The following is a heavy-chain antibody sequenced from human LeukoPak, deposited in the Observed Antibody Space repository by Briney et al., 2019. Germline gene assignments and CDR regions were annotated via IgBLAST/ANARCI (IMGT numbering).Heavy chain of an antibody. Sequence: SETLSLTCIVSGVSMNNYYWSWIRQTPGKGLEWIAYSHNNGESRYNPSLKSRITTSVYTSKSEFTLKLSSVTAADTAIYYCVRQPGSTAAFDTWGQGTMVTVS. CDR2: SHNNGES. CDR1: GVSMNNYY. J-gene: IGHJ3*02. D-gene: IGHD5-18*01. CDR3: VRQPGSTAAFDT. V-gene: IGHV4-59*08.